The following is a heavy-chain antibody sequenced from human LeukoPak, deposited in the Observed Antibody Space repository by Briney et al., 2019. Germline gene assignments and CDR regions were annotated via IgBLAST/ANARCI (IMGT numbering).Heavy chain of an antibody. CDR2: IYPGDSDT. J-gene: IGHJ4*02. V-gene: IGHV5-51*01. D-gene: IGHD3-22*01. CDR1: GYSFTSYW. CDR3: ATNLLATYYYDSSGYYNFDY. Sequence: GESLKISCKGSGYSFTSYWIGWVRQMPGKGLEWMGIIYPGDSDTRYSPSFQGQVTISADKSISTAYLQWSSLKASDTAMYYCATNLLATYYYDSSGYYNFDYWGQGTLVTVSS.